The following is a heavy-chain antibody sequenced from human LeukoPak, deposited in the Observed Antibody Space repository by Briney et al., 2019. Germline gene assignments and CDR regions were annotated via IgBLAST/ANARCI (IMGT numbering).Heavy chain of an antibody. CDR2: ISGSRDNS. CDR3: AKDLWFGGSAFDS. V-gene: IGHV3-23*01. D-gene: IGHD3-10*01. Sequence: GGSLRLSCAASGFTFKNSAMSWVRQAPGRGLEWVSTISGSRDNSYYADSVKGRFTISRDFSQNTLYLEMNSLTADDTALYYCAKDLWFGGSAFDSWGQGTLVAVSS. J-gene: IGHJ4*01. CDR1: GFTFKNSA.